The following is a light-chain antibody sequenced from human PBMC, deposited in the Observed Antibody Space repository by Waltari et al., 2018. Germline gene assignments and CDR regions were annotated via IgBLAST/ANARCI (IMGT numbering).Light chain of an antibody. CDR1: QTISIY. CDR2: AAS. V-gene: IGKV1-39*01. J-gene: IGKJ2*01. Sequence: DIQMTQSPSSLSASVGDRVTITCRASQTISIYLHWYQQKPGRAPNLLIYAASSLPSGVPSRFSGSGSVTDFTLTISSLQPEDFATYYCQQSYSAPPTFGQGTKLEI. CDR3: QQSYSAPPT.